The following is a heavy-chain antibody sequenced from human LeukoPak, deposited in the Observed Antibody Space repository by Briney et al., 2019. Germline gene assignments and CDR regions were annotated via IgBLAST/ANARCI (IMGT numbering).Heavy chain of an antibody. CDR3: ATVADRAFDY. J-gene: IGHJ4*02. Sequence: GGSLRLSCAPSGFTFSSYSMTWVRQAPGKGLEWVSSISSSSSYIYYADSVKGRFTISRDNAKNSLYLQMNSLRAEDTAVYYCATVADRAFDYWGQGTLVTVSS. CDR1: GFTFSSYS. CDR2: ISSSSSYI. V-gene: IGHV3-21*01. D-gene: IGHD3-10*01.